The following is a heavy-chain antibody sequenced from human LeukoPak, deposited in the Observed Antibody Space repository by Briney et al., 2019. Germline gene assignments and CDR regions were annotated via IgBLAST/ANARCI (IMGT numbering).Heavy chain of an antibody. J-gene: IGHJ4*02. Sequence: NSGGSLRLSCEASGFNFSDVWMNWVRQAPGKGLEWIGRIKTKTDGRATEYAAPARGRFTISRDDSKSTVYLHMNSLKTEDTALYYCVTRITSTGDYWGQGTLVTVSS. CDR3: VTRITSTGDY. D-gene: IGHD3-16*01. V-gene: IGHV3-15*01. CDR2: IKTKTDGRAT. CDR1: GFNFSDVW.